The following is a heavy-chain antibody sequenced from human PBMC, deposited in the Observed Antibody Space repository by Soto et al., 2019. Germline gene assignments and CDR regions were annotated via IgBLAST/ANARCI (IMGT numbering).Heavy chain of an antibody. V-gene: IGHV4-34*02. CDR1: GGSVNGYY. CDR3: ATRITVVGLLIPPFDR. Sequence: QVHLQQWGAGLLKPSDTLALTCAVYGGSVNGYYWNWIRQPPGKGLEWIGEINHTGGTHYNPSLKSRVTMSVVTGKIQFAMRLRSVTSADTDIYSSATRITVVGLLIPPFDRWRQGTQVTVSS. D-gene: IGHD3-3*01. J-gene: IGHJ5*02. CDR2: INHTGGT.